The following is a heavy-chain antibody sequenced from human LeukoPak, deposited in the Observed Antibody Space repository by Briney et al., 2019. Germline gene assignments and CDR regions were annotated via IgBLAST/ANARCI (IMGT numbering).Heavy chain of an antibody. J-gene: IGHJ4*02. CDR3: ARDFDYGDYGPQSYPGY. Sequence: ASVKVSCKASGYTITGYYMHWVRQAPGQGLEWMGRINPNTGDTNSARKFQGRVTMTRDTSISTVYMELSRLRSDDTAVYYCARDFDYGDYGPQSYPGYWGQGTLVTVSS. V-gene: IGHV1-2*06. D-gene: IGHD4-17*01. CDR2: INPNTGDT. CDR1: GYTITGYY.